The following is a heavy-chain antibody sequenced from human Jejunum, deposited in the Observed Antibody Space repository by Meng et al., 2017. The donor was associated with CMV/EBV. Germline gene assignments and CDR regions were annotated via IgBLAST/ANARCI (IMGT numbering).Heavy chain of an antibody. V-gene: IGHV1-8*01. CDR2: MNPNNGNT. CDR3: ASHQQFCSGGSCYSLGYYYGMDV. J-gene: IGHJ6*02. D-gene: IGHD2-15*01. Sequence: NWVRKAPGQGLEWMGWMNPNNGNTGYAQKFQGRFTMTWNTSTSTAYMELSSLRSEDTAIYYCASHQQFCSGGSCYSLGYYYGMDVWGQGTTVTVSS.